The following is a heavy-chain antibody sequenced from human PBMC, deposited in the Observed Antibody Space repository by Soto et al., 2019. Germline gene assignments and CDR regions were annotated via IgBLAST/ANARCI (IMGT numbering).Heavy chain of an antibody. Sequence: VGSLRLSCVASGFTVSDNYISWVRQAPGKGLEWVSVIYRGGATYYSDSVAGRFTISRDSSQNTLHLQMNTLKTEDTAIYYCARGWQSAFDIWGQGTMVTVSS. CDR1: GFTVSDNY. CDR3: ARGWQSAFDI. V-gene: IGHV3-53*01. D-gene: IGHD6-13*01. CDR2: IYRGGAT. J-gene: IGHJ3*02.